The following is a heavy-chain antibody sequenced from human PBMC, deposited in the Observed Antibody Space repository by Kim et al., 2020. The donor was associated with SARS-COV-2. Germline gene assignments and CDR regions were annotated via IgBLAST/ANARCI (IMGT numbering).Heavy chain of an antibody. V-gene: IGHV4-39*01. CDR1: GGSISSRSYY. CDR3: ARLAGSSWYAYYGMDV. CDR2: IYYSGNT. J-gene: IGHJ6*02. Sequence: SETLSLTCTVSGGSISSRSYYWGWIRQPPGKGLEYIGSIYYSGNTYYNRALKSRVTIFVDTSKNQFSLKLSSLTAADTAVYXCARLAGSSWYAYYGMDVXXQGXXVTVSS. D-gene: IGHD6-13*01.